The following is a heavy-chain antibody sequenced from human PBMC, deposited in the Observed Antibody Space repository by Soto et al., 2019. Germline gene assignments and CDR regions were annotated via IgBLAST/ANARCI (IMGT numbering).Heavy chain of an antibody. CDR2: ISYDGSNK. CDR3: AKAPPIVVVTAMFDY. CDR1: GFTFSSYG. Sequence: HPGGSLRLSCAASGFTFSSYGMHWVRQAPGKGLEWVAVISYDGSNKYYADSVKGRFTISRDNSKNTLYLQMNSLRAEDTAVYYCAKAPPIVVVTAMFDYWGQGTLVTVPQ. V-gene: IGHV3-30*18. J-gene: IGHJ4*02. D-gene: IGHD2-21*02.